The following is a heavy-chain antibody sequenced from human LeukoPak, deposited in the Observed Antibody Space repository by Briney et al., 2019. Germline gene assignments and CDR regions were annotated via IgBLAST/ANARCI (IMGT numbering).Heavy chain of an antibody. CDR2: ISGSAGAT. CDR1: GFIFNNYA. D-gene: IGHD3-9*01. V-gene: IGHV3-23*01. CDR3: AKKRDNHDWLYYFDD. J-gene: IGHJ4*01. Sequence: GGSLRLSCAASGFIFNNYAMSWVRQAPGKGLEWVSAISGSAGATYYPDSVKGRFTISRDNSKDTLYLQMNSLRAEDTAVYYCAKKRDNHDWLYYFDDWGQGTQVTVSS.